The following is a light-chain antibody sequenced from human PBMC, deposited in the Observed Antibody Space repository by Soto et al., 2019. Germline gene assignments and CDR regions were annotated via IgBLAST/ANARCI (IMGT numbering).Light chain of an antibody. CDR1: SSNIGAGYD. Sequence: QSVLTQPPSVSGAPGQRVTISCTGSSSNIGAGYDVHWYQQLPGTAPKLLIYGNSNRPSGVPDRFSGSKSGPSPSLAITGLEAECEYYYSVLAYHSSLSGVVFGGGTKLTVL. J-gene: IGLJ2*01. CDR2: GNS. CDR3: LAYHSSLSGVV. V-gene: IGLV1-40*01.